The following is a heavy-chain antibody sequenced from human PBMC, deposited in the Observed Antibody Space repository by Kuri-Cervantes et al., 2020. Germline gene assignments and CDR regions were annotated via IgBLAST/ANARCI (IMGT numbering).Heavy chain of an antibody. CDR1: GFTFSDYY. D-gene: IGHD6-13*01. J-gene: IGHJ4*02. Sequence: GESLKISCAASGFTFSDYYMSWIRQAPGKGLEWVSYISSSGSTIYYADSVKGRFTISRDNAKNSLYLQMNSLRAEDTAVYYCAKDGFIIAGAPSGRGQGTLVTVSS. V-gene: IGHV3-11*01. CDR2: ISSSGSTI. CDR3: AKDGFIIAGAPSG.